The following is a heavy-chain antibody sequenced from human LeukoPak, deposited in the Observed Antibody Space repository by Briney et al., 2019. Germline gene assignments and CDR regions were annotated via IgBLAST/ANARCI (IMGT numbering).Heavy chain of an antibody. CDR1: GYTFTNNY. V-gene: IGHV1-46*01. CDR3: ARLYSYGWYGDY. Sequence: GASVKVSCKASGYTFTNNYMHWVRQAPGQGLEWMGFINPRDDTTSYTQKFQGRVTMTRNTSISTAYMELSSLRSEDTAVYYCARLYSYGWYGDYWGQGTLVTVSS. CDR2: INPRDDTT. D-gene: IGHD5-18*01. J-gene: IGHJ4*02.